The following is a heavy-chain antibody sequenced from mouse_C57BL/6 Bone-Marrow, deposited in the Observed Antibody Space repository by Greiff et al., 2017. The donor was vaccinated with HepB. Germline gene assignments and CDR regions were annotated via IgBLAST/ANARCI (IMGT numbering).Heavy chain of an antibody. CDR1: GFSLTSYG. J-gene: IGHJ4*01. Sequence: VKVVESGPGLVQPSQSLSITCTVSGFSLTSYGVHWVRQSPGKGLEWLGVIWRGGSTDYNAAFMSRLSITKDNSKSQVFFKMNSLQADDTAIYYCAKIYDYDDYAMDYWGQGTSVTVSS. CDR2: IWRGGST. V-gene: IGHV2-5*01. D-gene: IGHD2-4*01. CDR3: AKIYDYDDYAMDY.